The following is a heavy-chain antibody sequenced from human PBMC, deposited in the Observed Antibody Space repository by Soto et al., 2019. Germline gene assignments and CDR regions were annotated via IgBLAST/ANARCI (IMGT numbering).Heavy chain of an antibody. V-gene: IGHV3-23*01. Sequence: GGSLRLSCEASGFTFSSYAMSWVRQAPGKGLEWVSGISGGGSTTYYADSVKGRFTISRDNSKNTLYLQMNSLRAEDTAVYYCATLGVREDFWSGLETIDYWGQGTLVTVSS. CDR2: ISGGGSTT. CDR3: ATLGVREDFWSGLETIDY. J-gene: IGHJ4*02. D-gene: IGHD3-3*01. CDR1: GFTFSSYA.